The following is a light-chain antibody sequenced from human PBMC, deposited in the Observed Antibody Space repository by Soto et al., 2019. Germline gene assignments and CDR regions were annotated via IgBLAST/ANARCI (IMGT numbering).Light chain of an antibody. Sequence: EIVLTQSPATLSLSPWERATLSCTASQSVSSYLAWYQQKPGQAPRLLIYDASNRATGIPARFSGSGSGTDFTLTISSLEPEDFAVYYCQQRSNWPPVITFGQGTRLEIK. J-gene: IGKJ5*01. CDR3: QQRSNWPPVIT. CDR1: QSVSSY. CDR2: DAS. V-gene: IGKV3-11*01.